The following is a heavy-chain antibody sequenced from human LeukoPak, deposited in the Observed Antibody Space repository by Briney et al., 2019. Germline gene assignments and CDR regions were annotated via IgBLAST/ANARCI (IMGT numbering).Heavy chain of an antibody. CDR1: GGSISSGGYY. J-gene: IGHJ5*02. D-gene: IGHD1-26*01. V-gene: IGHV4-31*03. CDR3: VRDLLYGGSYWAWFDP. Sequence: SETLSLTCTVSGGSISSGGYYWSWIRQHPGKGLEWIGYIYYSGSTFYNPSLKSRVTISLDTSKNQFSLKLSSVTAADTAVYYCVRDLLYGGSYWAWFDPWGQGTLVTVSS. CDR2: IYYSGST.